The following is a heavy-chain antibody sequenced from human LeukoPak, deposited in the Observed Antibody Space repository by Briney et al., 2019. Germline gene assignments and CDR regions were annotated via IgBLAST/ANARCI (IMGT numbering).Heavy chain of an antibody. CDR1: GFTFSSYA. J-gene: IGHJ4*02. V-gene: IGHV3-30*14. D-gene: IGHD2-2*01. Sequence: GGSLRLSCAASGFTFSSYAMHWVRQAPGKGLEWVAVISYDGSNKYYADSVKGRFTISRDNSKNTLHLQMNSLRAEDTAVYYCARGARSCSSTRCYAYYFDYWGQGTLVTVSS. CDR3: ARGARSCSSTRCYAYYFDY. CDR2: ISYDGSNK.